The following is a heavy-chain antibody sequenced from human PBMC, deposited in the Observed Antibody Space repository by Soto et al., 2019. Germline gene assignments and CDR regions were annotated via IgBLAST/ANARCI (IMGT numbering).Heavy chain of an antibody. CDR1: GGTFSSYT. D-gene: IGHD6-19*01. CDR3: ASKSIAVYHAFDI. Sequence: SVKVSCKASGGTFSSYTISWVRQAPGQGLEWMGRIIPILGIANYAQKFQGRVTITADKSTSTAYMELSSLRSEDTAVYYCASKSIAVYHAFDIWGQGTMVTVSS. J-gene: IGHJ3*02. CDR2: IIPILGIA. V-gene: IGHV1-69*02.